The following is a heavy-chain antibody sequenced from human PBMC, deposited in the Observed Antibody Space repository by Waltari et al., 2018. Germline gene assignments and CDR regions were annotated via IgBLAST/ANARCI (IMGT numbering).Heavy chain of an antibody. J-gene: IGHJ6*02. CDR2: FFYGGNT. Sequence: QLQLQESGPGLVRPSETLSLTCTVSGGSINTATYYWAWIRQPPGKGLEWVGSFFYGGNTYYNPSLKSRVTISVDTSKERFSLRVNSVTAADTAIYYCARVGYCNGDNCFVYFYYAMDVWGPGTTVTVSS. V-gene: IGHV4-39*07. CDR3: ARVGYCNGDNCFVYFYYAMDV. D-gene: IGHD2-15*01. CDR1: GGSINTATYY.